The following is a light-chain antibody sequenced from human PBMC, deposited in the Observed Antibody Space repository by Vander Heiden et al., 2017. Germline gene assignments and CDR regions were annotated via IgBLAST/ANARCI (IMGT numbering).Light chain of an antibody. Sequence: QSVLTQPPSASGTPAQRVTRSCSGSSSNIGSNTVTWYQQLPGTAPKLLIYSNNQRPSGVPDRFSGSKSGTSASLAISGLQSEDEADYYCAAWDDSLNGPVFGGGTKLTVL. CDR1: SSNIGSNT. CDR2: SNN. V-gene: IGLV1-44*01. J-gene: IGLJ3*02. CDR3: AAWDDSLNGPV.